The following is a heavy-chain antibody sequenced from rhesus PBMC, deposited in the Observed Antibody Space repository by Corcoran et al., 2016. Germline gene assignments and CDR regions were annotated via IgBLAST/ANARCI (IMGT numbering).Heavy chain of an antibody. V-gene: IGHV1-198*02. J-gene: IGHJ4*01. CDR2: IIPLVDMT. D-gene: IGHD3-16*01. CDR1: GFTFGSSA. CDR3: ARKGVVGSYYDY. Sequence: QVQLVQSGAEVKKPGASVKVSCKASGFTFGSSAISWVRQAPGQGLEWMGVIIPLVDMTNYAEKFQRRVTITADTSTRAAYMELSSLRSEDTAVYYCARKGVVGSYYDYWGQGVLVTVSS.